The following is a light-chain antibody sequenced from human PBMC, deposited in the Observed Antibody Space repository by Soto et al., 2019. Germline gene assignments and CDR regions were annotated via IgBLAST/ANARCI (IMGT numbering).Light chain of an antibody. Sequence: EIQMTQSPSTLSASVGDRVSIXCRASESFGTWFHWFQQNPGKAPNHLAYEASSLETGGPSRFSGSGSATEFTPTISSLQPDDFATYYGQQYNIYSWTFGQGTKVDIK. V-gene: IGKV1-5*03. CDR3: QQYNIYSWT. J-gene: IGKJ1*01. CDR1: ESFGTW. CDR2: EAS.